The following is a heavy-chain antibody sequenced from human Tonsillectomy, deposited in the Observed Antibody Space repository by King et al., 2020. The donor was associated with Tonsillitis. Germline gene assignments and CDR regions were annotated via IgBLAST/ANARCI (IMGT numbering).Heavy chain of an antibody. CDR1: GGSISRSSYY. CDR3: ARHSGVSPLRAFPYYFDS. Sequence: QLQESGPGLVKPSETLSLTCTVSGGSISRSSYYWGWIRQPPWKGLEWIGSMYHSGSTYYSPSLKSRVTISVDTSKNQSSLKLSSVPAPDTAVYYCARHSGVSPLRAFPYYFDSWGQGTLVTVSS. CDR2: MYHSGST. J-gene: IGHJ4*02. V-gene: IGHV4-39*07. D-gene: IGHD6-19*01.